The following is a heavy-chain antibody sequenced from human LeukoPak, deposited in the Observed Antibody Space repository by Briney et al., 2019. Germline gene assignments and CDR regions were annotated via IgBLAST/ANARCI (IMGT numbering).Heavy chain of an antibody. J-gene: IGHJ4*02. V-gene: IGHV4-39*02. Sequence: SETLSLTCTVSGGSISSSSYYWGWIRQPPGKGLEWIGSIYYSGSTYYNPSLKSRVTISVDTSKNQFSLKLSSVTAADTAVYYCAREYFVQYYDSSGYLFDHWGQGTLVTVSS. D-gene: IGHD3-22*01. CDR2: IYYSGST. CDR3: AREYFVQYYDSSGYLFDH. CDR1: GGSISSSSYY.